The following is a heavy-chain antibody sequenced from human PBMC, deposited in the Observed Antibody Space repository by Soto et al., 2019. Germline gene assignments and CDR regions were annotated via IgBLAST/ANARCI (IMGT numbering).Heavy chain of an antibody. CDR1: GGSISSSSYY. J-gene: IGHJ4*02. D-gene: IGHD3-3*01. Sequence: SETLSLTCTVSGGSISSSSYYWGWIRQPPGKGLEWIGSIYYSGSTYYNPSLKSRVTISVDTSKNQFSLKLSSVTAADTAVYYRARRPEYYDFWSGYYRLWGQGTLVTVSS. V-gene: IGHV4-39*01. CDR2: IYYSGST. CDR3: ARRPEYYDFWSGYYRL.